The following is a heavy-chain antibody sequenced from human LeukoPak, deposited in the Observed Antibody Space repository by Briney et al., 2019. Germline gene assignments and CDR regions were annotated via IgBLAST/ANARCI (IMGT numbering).Heavy chain of an antibody. V-gene: IGHV1-46*01. CDR1: GYTFTSYY. Sequence: GASVKVSCKASGYTFTSYYMHWVRQAPGQGLEWMGIINPSGGSTSYAQKFQGRVTMTRDTSTSTVYMELSSLRSEDTAVYYCARENTYYYDSSGPDAFDIWGQGTMVTVSS. D-gene: IGHD3-22*01. J-gene: IGHJ3*02. CDR2: INPSGGST. CDR3: ARENTYYYDSSGPDAFDI.